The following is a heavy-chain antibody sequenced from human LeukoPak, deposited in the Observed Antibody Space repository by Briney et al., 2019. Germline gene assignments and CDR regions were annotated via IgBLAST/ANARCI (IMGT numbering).Heavy chain of an antibody. V-gene: IGHV1-3*03. CDR2: INAGNGNT. D-gene: IGHD6-19*01. Sequence: ASVKVSCKASGYSFTGYYMHWVRQAPGQRLEWMGWINAGNGNTKYSQEFQGRVTITRDTSASTAYMELSSLRSEDMAVYYCARGYSSGWYDYWGQGTLVTVSS. CDR3: ARGYSSGWYDY. CDR1: GYSFTGYY. J-gene: IGHJ4*02.